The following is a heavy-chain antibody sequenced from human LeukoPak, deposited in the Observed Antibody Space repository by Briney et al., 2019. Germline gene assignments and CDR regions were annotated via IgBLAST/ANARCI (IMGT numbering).Heavy chain of an antibody. Sequence: AGGSLRLSCAASGFTVSSNYMSWVRQAPGKGLEWVSVIYSGGSTYYADSVEGRFTISRDNSKNSVYLQMNSLRAEDTAVYYCAVNMVRGVYYFDYWGQGTLVTVSS. CDR3: AVNMVRGVYYFDY. CDR2: IYSGGST. D-gene: IGHD3-10*01. CDR1: GFTVSSNY. J-gene: IGHJ4*02. V-gene: IGHV3-66*01.